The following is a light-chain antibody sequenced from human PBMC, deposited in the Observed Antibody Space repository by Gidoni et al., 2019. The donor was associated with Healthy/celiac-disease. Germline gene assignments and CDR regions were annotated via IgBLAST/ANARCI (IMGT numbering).Light chain of an antibody. CDR3: CAYAGNYAYV. CDR2: DVS. V-gene: IGLV2-11*01. J-gene: IGLJ1*01. Sequence: SALTQLRTVSGSPGQSVTISCTGTSSDVGGYIYVSWYQHHPGKAPKLIIYDVSKRPSGVPARFSGSKSGNTASLTISGLQAEDEADYYCCAYAGNYAYVFGAWTKVTVL. CDR1: SSDVGGYIY.